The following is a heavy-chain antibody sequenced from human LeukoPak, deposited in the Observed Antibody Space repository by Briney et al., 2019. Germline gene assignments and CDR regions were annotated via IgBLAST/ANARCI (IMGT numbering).Heavy chain of an antibody. CDR2: IRYDGSNK. J-gene: IGHJ4*02. CDR1: GFTFSSYS. CDR3: AKTQLYGSGTIDY. Sequence: GGSLRLSCAASGFTFSSYSMNWVRQAPGKGLEWVSFIRYDGSNKYYIDSVKGRFTISRDNSKNTLYLQMNSLRVKDTAVYYCAKTQLYGSGTIDYWGQGTLVTVSS. D-gene: IGHD3-10*01. V-gene: IGHV3-30*02.